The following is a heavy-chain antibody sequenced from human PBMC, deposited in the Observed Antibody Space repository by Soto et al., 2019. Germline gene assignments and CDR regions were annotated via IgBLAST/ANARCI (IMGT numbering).Heavy chain of an antibody. Sequence: SQTLSLTCAISGDSVSSNSAAWSWIRQSPSRGLEWLGRTYYRSKWYNDYAVSVKSRITINPDTSKNQFSLQLNSVTPADTAVYYCARDRLYYVSSGTSRGMECWGPGTTVTLFS. J-gene: IGHJ6*02. V-gene: IGHV6-1*01. CDR1: GDSVSSNSAA. D-gene: IGHD3-22*01. CDR2: TYYRSKWYN. CDR3: ARDRLYYVSSGTSRGMEC.